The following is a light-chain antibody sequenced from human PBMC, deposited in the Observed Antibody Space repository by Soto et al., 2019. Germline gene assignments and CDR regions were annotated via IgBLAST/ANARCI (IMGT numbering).Light chain of an antibody. CDR2: DVS. Sequence: SVLARPAPLSGAAGQAITISCPGTSSDVGGYNYVSWYQQHPGKAPKLMIYDVSNRPSGVSNRFSGSKSGNTASLTISGLQAEDEADYYCSSYTSSSTPHYVFGTGTKVTVL. CDR1: SSDVGGYNY. J-gene: IGLJ1*01. V-gene: IGLV2-14*01. CDR3: SSYTSSSTPHYV.